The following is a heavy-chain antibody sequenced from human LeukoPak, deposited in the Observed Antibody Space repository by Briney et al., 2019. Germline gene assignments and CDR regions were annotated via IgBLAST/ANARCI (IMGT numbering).Heavy chain of an antibody. J-gene: IGHJ4*02. CDR1: GFTFSSYA. CDR2: ISSNGGST. V-gene: IGHV3-64*01. Sequence: PGGSLRLSCVASGFTFSSYAMHWVRQAPGKGLENVSAISSNGGSTYYANSVKGRFTISRDNSKNTLYLQMGSLRAEDMAVYHCARRGNYYDDSMDHWGQGTLVTVSS. D-gene: IGHD1-26*01. CDR3: ARRGNYYDDSMDH.